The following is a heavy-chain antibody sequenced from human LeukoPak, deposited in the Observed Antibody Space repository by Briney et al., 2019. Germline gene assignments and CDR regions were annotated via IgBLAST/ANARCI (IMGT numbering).Heavy chain of an antibody. J-gene: IGHJ4*02. Sequence: SETLSLTCTVSGYSISSGYFWGWIRQTPGKGLEWIGSIYNSGSTYYNPSLKSRVTISVDTSKNQFSLKLSSVTAADTAVYYCARESYFRFGAAPYDYWGQGNLVTVSS. CDR2: IYNSGST. D-gene: IGHD3-10*01. V-gene: IGHV4-38-2*02. CDR1: GYSISSGYF. CDR3: ARESYFRFGAAPYDY.